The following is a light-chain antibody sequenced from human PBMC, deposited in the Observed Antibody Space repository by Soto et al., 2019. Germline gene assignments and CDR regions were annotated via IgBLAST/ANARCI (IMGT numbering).Light chain of an antibody. CDR2: DAK. Sequence: EIVLTQSPSTLSLSPGERATLSCRASQSVDRYLAWYQQRPGQAPRLLIFDAKNRASGIQDRFSGRGSGTDFTLTISSIEPEDFAIYYCQQRRDWPITFGQGTRLEIK. V-gene: IGKV3-11*01. CDR3: QQRRDWPIT. CDR1: QSVDRY. J-gene: IGKJ5*01.